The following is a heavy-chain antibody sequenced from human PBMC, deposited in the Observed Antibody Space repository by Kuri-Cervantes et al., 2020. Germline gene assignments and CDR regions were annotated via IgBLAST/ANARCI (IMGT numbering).Heavy chain of an antibody. CDR2: IIPIFGTA. CDR3: AIDDSSGYRGDY. D-gene: IGHD3-22*01. Sequence: SVKVSCKASGYTFINNGISWVRQAPGQGLEWMGGIIPIFGTANYAQKFQGRVTITTDESTSTAYMELSSLRSEDTAVYYCAIDDSSGYRGDYWGQGTLVTVSS. J-gene: IGHJ4*02. V-gene: IGHV1-69*05. CDR1: GYTFINNG.